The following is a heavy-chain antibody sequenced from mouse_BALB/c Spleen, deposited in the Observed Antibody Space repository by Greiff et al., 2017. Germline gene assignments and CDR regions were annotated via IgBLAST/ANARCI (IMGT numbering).Heavy chain of an antibody. CDR1: GFSLTSYD. V-gene: IGHV2-9-2*01. Sequence: QVQLQQSGPGLVAPSQSLSITCTVSGFSLTSYDISWIRQPPGKGLEWLGVIWTGGGTNYNSAFMSRLSISKDNSKSQVFLKMNSLQTDDTAIYYCVRRGNYYGSSYAYWGQGTLVTVSA. CDR2: IWTGGGT. J-gene: IGHJ3*01. CDR3: VRRGNYYGSSYAY. D-gene: IGHD1-1*01.